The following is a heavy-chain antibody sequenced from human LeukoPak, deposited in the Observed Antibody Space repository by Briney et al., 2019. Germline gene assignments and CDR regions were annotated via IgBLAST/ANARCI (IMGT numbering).Heavy chain of an antibody. CDR2: IKQDGSEK. CDR3: ASVSITVAERDYMDV. J-gene: IGHJ6*03. V-gene: IGHV3-7*01. CDR1: GFTFSRYW. D-gene: IGHD6-19*01. Sequence: GGSPRLSCAASGFTFSRYWMSWIRQAPGKGLEWVANIKQDGSEKYYVDSVKGRFTISRDNAKNSLSLQMNSLRAEDTAVYYCASVSITVAERDYMDVWGKGTTVTVSS.